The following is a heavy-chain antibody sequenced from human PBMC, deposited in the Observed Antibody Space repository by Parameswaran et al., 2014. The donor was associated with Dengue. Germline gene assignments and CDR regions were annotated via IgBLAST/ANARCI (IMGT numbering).Heavy chain of an antibody. Sequence: ETLSLTCAVYGGSFSGYYWSWIRQPPGKGLEWIGEINHSGSTNYNPSLKSRVTISVDTSKNQFSLKLSSVTAADTAVYYCARVSPSASSVVVVAAYDYWGQGTLVTVSS. CDR2: INHSGST. CDR3: ARVSPSASSVVVVAAYDY. V-gene: IGHV4-34*01. D-gene: IGHD2-15*01. J-gene: IGHJ4*02. CDR1: GGSFSGYY.